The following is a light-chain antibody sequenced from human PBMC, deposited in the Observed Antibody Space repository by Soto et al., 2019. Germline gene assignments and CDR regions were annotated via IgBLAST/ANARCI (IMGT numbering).Light chain of an antibody. CDR1: QSISNW. Sequence: DIQMTQSRSTLSASVGDRFTITCLAIQSISNWLAWYQQKPGKAPKLLIYKASTLKSGVPSRFRGSGSGTEVTLTISSLQPDDVETYYCQHYNSYSEAFGQGTKVDIK. J-gene: IGKJ1*01. V-gene: IGKV1-5*03. CDR2: KAS. CDR3: QHYNSYSEA.